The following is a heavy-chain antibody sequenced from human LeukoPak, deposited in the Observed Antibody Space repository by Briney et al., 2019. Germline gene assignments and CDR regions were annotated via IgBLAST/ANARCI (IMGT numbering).Heavy chain of an antibody. CDR1: GFTFSSYA. CDR2: TSNSGGST. D-gene: IGHD3-3*01. V-gene: IGHV3-23*01. CDR3: AKDGPRIMVFGVVTTYYFDY. Sequence: PGGSLRLSCAASGFTFSSYAMSWVRQAPGKGLEWVSATSNSGGSTYYADSVKGRFTISRDNSKNTLYLQMNSLRAEDTAVYYCAKDGPRIMVFGVVTTYYFDYWGQGTLVTVSS. J-gene: IGHJ4*02.